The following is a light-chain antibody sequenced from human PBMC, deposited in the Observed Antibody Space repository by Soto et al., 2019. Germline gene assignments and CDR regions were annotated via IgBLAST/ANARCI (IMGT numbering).Light chain of an antibody. CDR1: QSVSSY. Sequence: ETVMTQSPATLSVSRGDRASISCRASQSVSSYLAWYQQTPGQSPRLFSYGASTRTTGIPARFNGSGSGTEFTLTISSLKSEDFEVYYCLQYNKWPRTFGQGTKVDIK. CDR2: GAS. J-gene: IGKJ1*01. CDR3: LQYNKWPRT. V-gene: IGKV3-15*01.